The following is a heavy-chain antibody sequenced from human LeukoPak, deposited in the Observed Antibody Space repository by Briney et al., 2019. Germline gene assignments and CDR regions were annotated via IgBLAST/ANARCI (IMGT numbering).Heavy chain of an antibody. J-gene: IGHJ4*02. CDR1: GFTFSSYA. CDR2: ISYDGSNK. CDR3: ARGRYFDWLSDY. Sequence: PGRSLRLSCAASGFTFSSYAMHWVRQAPGKGLEWVAVISYDGSNKYYADSVKDRFTISRDNSKNALYLQMNSLRAEDTAVYYCARGRYFDWLSDYWGQGTLVTVSS. D-gene: IGHD3-9*01. V-gene: IGHV3-30*04.